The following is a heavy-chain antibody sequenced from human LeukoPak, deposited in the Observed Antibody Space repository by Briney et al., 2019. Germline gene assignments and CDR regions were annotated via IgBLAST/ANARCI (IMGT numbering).Heavy chain of an antibody. Sequence: GSLRLSCAASGFTFSDYWLHWVRQAPGKGLEWIGEINHSGSTNYNPSLKSRVTISVDTSKNQFSLKLSSVTAADTAVYYCAKLGNYDLMIDYWGQGTLVTVSS. J-gene: IGHJ4*02. CDR1: GFTFSDYW. CDR3: AKLGNYDLMIDY. CDR2: INHSGST. V-gene: IGHV4-34*08. D-gene: IGHD3-3*01.